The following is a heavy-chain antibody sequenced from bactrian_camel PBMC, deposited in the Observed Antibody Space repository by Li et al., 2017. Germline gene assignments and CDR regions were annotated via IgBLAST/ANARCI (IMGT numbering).Heavy chain of an antibody. D-gene: IGHD6*01. CDR2: IESDSRP. J-gene: IGHJ4*01. Sequence: HVQLVESGGSSVQSGGSLRLSCRPPDYYHRSYCMAWFRQAPGKEREGVAAIESDSRPWYAGSVKGRFTISRDNAKNTVYLQMTSLKTEDTAVYYCAADGPGGGAWYIDYWGQGTQVTVS. CDR3: AADGPGGGAWYIDY. V-gene: IGHV3S53*01. CDR1: DYYHRSYC.